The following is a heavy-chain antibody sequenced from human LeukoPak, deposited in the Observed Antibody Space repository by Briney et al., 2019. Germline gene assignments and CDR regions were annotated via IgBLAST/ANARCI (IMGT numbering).Heavy chain of an antibody. CDR2: MFYGGGA. D-gene: IGHD3-10*01. CDR1: GGSMTSNSFY. CDR3: ARHTALGRGVPDYFDF. J-gene: IGHJ4*02. Sequence: SSETLSLTCNVFGGSMTSNSFYWGWIRQPPGKGLEWVGSMFYGGGAYYNPSLKSRVAISVDTSKKQFSLKLTSVTAADTAVYYCARHTALGRGVPDYFDFWGQGTLVTVSS. V-gene: IGHV4-39*01.